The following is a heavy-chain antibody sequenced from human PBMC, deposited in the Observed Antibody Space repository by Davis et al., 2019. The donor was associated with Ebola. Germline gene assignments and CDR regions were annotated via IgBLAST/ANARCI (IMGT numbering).Heavy chain of an antibody. J-gene: IGHJ5*02. V-gene: IGHV3-9*01. D-gene: IGHD5-24*01. CDR3: AKDDGPRRLADP. CDR2: ISWNSDTI. CDR1: GFTFDDNA. Sequence: SLKISCAASGFTFDDNAMHWVRQAPGKGLEWVSGISWNSDTIGYADSVKGRFTISRGNSKNTVYLQLNILRPEDTAVYNCAKDDGPRRLADPWGQGTLVTVSS.